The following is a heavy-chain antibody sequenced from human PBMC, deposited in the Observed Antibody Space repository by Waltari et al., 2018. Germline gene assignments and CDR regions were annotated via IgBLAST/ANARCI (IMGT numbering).Heavy chain of an antibody. CDR2: VFRSGTT. J-gene: IGHJ4*02. CDR1: GVSITSSYY. CDR3: ASEYGGSYFDY. D-gene: IGHD3-16*01. Sequence: QVHLQESGPGLVKPSEPLSPPCDVSGVSITSSYYWGWVRQSPGKGLEWIGNVFRSGTTSSTPSLSSRITMSVDTSKNQFSLKLKSVTAADSAIYYCASEYGGSYFDYWGQGVRVNVSS. V-gene: IGHV4-38-2*01.